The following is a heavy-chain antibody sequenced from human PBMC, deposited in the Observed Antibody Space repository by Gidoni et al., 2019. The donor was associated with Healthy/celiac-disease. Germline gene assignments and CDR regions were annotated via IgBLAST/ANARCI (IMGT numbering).Heavy chain of an antibody. V-gene: IGHV4-30-4*01. D-gene: IGHD2-2*01. Sequence: QVQLQESGPGLVKPSQTLSLTCTVSGGSISSGDYYWSWIRQPPGKGLEWIGYIYYSGSTYYNPSLKSRVTISVDTSKNQFSLKLSSVTAADTAVYYCARDIAYCSSTSCLRRYYGMDVWGQGTTVTVSS. CDR2: IYYSGST. CDR3: ARDIAYCSSTSCLRRYYGMDV. J-gene: IGHJ6*02. CDR1: GGSISSGDYY.